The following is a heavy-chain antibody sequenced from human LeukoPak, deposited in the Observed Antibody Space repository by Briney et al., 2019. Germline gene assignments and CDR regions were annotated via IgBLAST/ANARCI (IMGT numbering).Heavy chain of an antibody. CDR3: ARVGAVRFLEWLHAFDI. CDR1: GFTSSSYS. V-gene: IGHV3-48*01. J-gene: IGHJ3*02. CDR2: IRSSSSTI. Sequence: GGSLRLPCAAAGFTSSSYSMNWVRQAPGKGLEWVYYIRSSSSTIYYADSVKGRFTISRDNAKNSLYLQMNSLRAEDTAVYYCARVGAVRFLEWLHAFDIWGQGTMVTVSS. D-gene: IGHD3-3*01.